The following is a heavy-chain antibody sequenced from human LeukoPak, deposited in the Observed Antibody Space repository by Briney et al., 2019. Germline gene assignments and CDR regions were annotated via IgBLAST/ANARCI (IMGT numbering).Heavy chain of an antibody. D-gene: IGHD3-3*01. CDR3: ARLPLYYDFWSGFL. Sequence: SETLSLTCTVYGGSFSGYYWSWIRQPPGKGLEWIGEINHSGSTNYNPSLKSRVTISIDTSKNQFSLKLSSVTAADTAVYYCARLPLYYDFWSGFLWGQGTLVTVSS. V-gene: IGHV4-34*01. CDR2: INHSGST. CDR1: GGSFSGYY. J-gene: IGHJ4*02.